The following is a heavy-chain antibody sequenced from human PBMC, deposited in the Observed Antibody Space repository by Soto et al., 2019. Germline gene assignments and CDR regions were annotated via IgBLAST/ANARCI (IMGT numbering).Heavy chain of an antibody. Sequence: SETLSLTCAVYGGSFSGYYWSWIRQPPGKGLEWIGDINHSGSINYNPSLKSRVTISVDTSKNQFSLKLSSVTAAVTAVYYCARSPSGRDGYNFFDPWGQGTLVTVSS. CDR3: ARSPSGRDGYNFFDP. V-gene: IGHV4-34*01. CDR2: INHSGSI. J-gene: IGHJ5*02. D-gene: IGHD5-12*01. CDR1: GGSFSGYY.